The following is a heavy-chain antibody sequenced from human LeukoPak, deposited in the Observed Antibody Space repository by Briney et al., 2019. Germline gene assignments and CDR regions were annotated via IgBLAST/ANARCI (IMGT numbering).Heavy chain of an antibody. J-gene: IGHJ4*02. CDR3: AVAVVGLAY. Sequence: GGSLRLSCAASGSTFSSYWMHWVRQAPGKVLVWVSRISSDGSSTIYADSVKGRSTISRDNAKNTLYLQINGLRAEDTAVYYCAVAVVGLAYWGQGTLVTVSS. D-gene: IGHD6-19*01. CDR1: GSTFSSYW. V-gene: IGHV3-74*01. CDR2: ISSDGSST.